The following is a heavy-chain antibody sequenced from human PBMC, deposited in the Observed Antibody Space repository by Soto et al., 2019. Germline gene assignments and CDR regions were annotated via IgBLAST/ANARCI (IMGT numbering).Heavy chain of an antibody. CDR3: ARDKYDSSGYSYFDY. V-gene: IGHV4-30-4*01. J-gene: IGHJ4*02. Sequence: SETLSLTCTVSGGSISSGDYYWSWIRQPPGKGLEWVGYIYYSGSTYYNPSLKSRVTISVDTSKNQFSLKLSSVTAADTAVYYCARDKYDSSGYSYFDYWGQGTLVTVSS. CDR1: GGSISSGDYY. CDR2: IYYSGST. D-gene: IGHD3-22*01.